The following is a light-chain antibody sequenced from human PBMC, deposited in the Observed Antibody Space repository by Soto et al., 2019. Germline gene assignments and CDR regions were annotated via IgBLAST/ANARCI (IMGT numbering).Light chain of an antibody. J-gene: IGKJ1*01. CDR1: QSISNN. V-gene: IGKV1-39*01. CDR3: LQTYSTWT. CDR2: AAS. Sequence: DIQMTQSPTSLSASVGDRVTVTCRASQSISNNLSWYQQKPGKAPRLLIYAASSLQSGVPSRFSGSGSGTDFTLIISSLQPEDFATYFCLQTYSTWTFGQGTKVEIK.